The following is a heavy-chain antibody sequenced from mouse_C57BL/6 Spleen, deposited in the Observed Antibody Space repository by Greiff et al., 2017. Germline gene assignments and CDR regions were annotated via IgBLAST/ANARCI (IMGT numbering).Heavy chain of an antibody. CDR1: GYAFSSSW. Sequence: VMLVESGPELVKPGASVKISCKASGYAFSSSWMNWVKQRPGKGLEWLGRIAPGDGDNNDNGKLKGKATLTDDKSSSPAYMQRSSLTAEDSAVYFCARAAQATCWFAYWGQGTLVTVSA. CDR3: ARAAQATCWFAY. J-gene: IGHJ3*01. V-gene: IGHV1-82*01. CDR2: IAPGDGDN. D-gene: IGHD3-2*02.